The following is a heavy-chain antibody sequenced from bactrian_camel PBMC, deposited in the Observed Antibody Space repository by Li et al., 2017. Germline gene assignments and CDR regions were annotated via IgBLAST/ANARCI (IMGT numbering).Heavy chain of an antibody. CDR1: GFDFSTIS. V-gene: IGHV3S31*01. Sequence: DVQLVESGGGLVQPGGSLKLTCAASGFDFSTISMTWVRQAPGKGLEWVSTIRASGNTFYVGSVKGRFTISRDNAKNTLYLQMNSLRADDSAMYYCAAGLFADFGLGLGTQVTVS. D-gene: IGHD5*01. CDR2: IRASGNT. J-gene: IGHJ4*01.